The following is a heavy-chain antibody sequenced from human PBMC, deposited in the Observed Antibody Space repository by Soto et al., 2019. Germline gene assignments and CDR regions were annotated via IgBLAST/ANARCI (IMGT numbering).Heavy chain of an antibody. D-gene: IGHD3-22*01. Sequence: EVKLLESGGRLVQPGGSQRLSCAASGFSFNIFAMNWVRQAPGQGLEWVSGISGGGGSTYYADSVKGRFTISRDNSNNTLYLQMNSLRAEDTAVYYCAKDPTSYDSSAQFDSWGQGTLVTVSS. V-gene: IGHV3-23*01. CDR3: AKDPTSYDSSAQFDS. J-gene: IGHJ4*02. CDR1: GFSFNIFA. CDR2: ISGGGGST.